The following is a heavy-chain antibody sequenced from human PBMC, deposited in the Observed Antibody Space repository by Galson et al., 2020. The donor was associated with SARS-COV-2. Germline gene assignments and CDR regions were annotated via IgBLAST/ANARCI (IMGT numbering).Heavy chain of an antibody. Sequence: ASVKVSCKASGYTFTGYYMHWVRQAPGQGLEWMGWINPNSGGTNYAQKFQGRVTMTRDTSISTAYMELSRLRSDDTAVYYCAREVSSGLDYYYGMDVWCQVTTVTVSS. V-gene: IGHV1-2*02. CDR2: INPNSGGT. CDR1: GYTFTGYY. J-gene: IGHJ6*02. CDR3: AREVSSGLDYYYGMDV. D-gene: IGHD3-22*01.